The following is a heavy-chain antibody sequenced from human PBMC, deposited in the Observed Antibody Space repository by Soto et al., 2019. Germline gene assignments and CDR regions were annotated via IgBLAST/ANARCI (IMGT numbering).Heavy chain of an antibody. CDR2: VNEDGSER. CDR1: GFTFTNYY. CDR3: AKWGGAESDY. J-gene: IGHJ4*02. D-gene: IGHD1-26*01. Sequence: VQLVESGGGLVQPGGSLRLSCAASGFTFTNYYMSWVRQAQGKGLEWVANVNEDGSERYYVDSVKGRSTVSRDNAKNSLYLQMNSLRAEDTAVYYCAKWGGAESDYWGQGTLVTVSS. V-gene: IGHV3-7*01.